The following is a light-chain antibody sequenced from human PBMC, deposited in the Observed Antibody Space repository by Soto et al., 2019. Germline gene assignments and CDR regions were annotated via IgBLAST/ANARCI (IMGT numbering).Light chain of an antibody. CDR3: MQANRFPLT. CDR2: KIS. V-gene: IGKV2-24*01. Sequence: DIVLTQTPLSSPVTLGQPASISCTSSQSLVHTDGKTYLSWLQQRPGQPHRLLIYKISDRLSGVPDRFTGSGAGTDFTLKISRWEAEDVGTYHFMQANRFPLTFGGGTKVEIK. J-gene: IGKJ4*01. CDR1: QSLVHTDGKTY.